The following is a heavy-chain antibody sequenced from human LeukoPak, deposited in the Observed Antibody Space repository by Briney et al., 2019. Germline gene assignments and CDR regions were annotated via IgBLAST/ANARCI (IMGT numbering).Heavy chain of an antibody. V-gene: IGHV1-18*04. CDR1: GYSFTGFY. J-gene: IGHJ5*02. D-gene: IGHD2-2*01. CDR2: ISAYNGNT. CDR3: ARDYCSSTSCSFLSWFDP. Sequence: GASVKVSCKASGYSFTGFYIHWVRQAPGQGLEWMGWISAYNGNTNYAQKLQGRVIMTTDTSTSTAYMELRSLRSDDTAVYYCARDYCSSTSCSFLSWFDPWGQGTLVTVSS.